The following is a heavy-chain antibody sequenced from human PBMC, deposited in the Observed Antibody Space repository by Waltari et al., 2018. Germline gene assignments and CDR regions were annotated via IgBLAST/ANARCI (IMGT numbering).Heavy chain of an antibody. CDR2: IYYSGST. D-gene: IGHD2-2*01. Sequence: QLQLQESGPGLVKPSETLSLTCTVSGGSISSSSYYWGWIRQPPGKGLEWIGSIYYSGSTYYNPSLKSRVTISVDTSKNQFSLKLSSVSTMDTAIYYCARGRRGQLGHTWFDPWGQGTQVTVSS. J-gene: IGHJ5*02. CDR1: GGSISSSSYY. CDR3: ARGRRGQLGHTWFDP. V-gene: IGHV4-39*07.